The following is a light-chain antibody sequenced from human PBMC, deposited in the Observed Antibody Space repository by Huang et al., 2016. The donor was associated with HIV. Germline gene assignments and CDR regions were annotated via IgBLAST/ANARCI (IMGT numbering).Light chain of an antibody. Sequence: DIQMTQSPSSLSASVGDRVTITCRASQSIRAYLKWYQEKPGKAPPLLIFTAASLQRGVPSRFSGNGSGTDFTLTISSLQPEDFATYYCQQSHATPWTFGQGTKVEIK. CDR3: QQSHATPWT. J-gene: IGKJ1*01. CDR2: TAA. CDR1: QSIRAY. V-gene: IGKV1-39*01.